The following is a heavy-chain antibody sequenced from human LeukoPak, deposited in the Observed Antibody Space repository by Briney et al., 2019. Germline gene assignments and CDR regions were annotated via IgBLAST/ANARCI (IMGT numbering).Heavy chain of an antibody. V-gene: IGHV4-31*03. CDR1: GGSISSGGYY. Sequence: SQTLSLTCTVSGGSISSGGYYWSWIRQHPGKGLEWIGYIYYSGSTYYNPSLKSRVTISVDTSKNQFSLKLSSVTAADTAVYYCASVSKPEASFDYWGQGTLVTASS. J-gene: IGHJ4*02. CDR2: IYYSGST. D-gene: IGHD3-16*02. CDR3: ASVSKPEASFDY.